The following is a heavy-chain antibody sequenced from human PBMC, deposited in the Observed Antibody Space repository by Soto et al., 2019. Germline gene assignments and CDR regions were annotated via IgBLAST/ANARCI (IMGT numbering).Heavy chain of an antibody. CDR2: MYYTGST. CDR3: ARGSGDIDY. V-gene: IGHV4-59*12. D-gene: IGHD3-10*01. CDR1: VDSISGNY. Sequence: SETLSLTCTVSVDSISGNYWSWIRQPPGKRLEWIGYMYYTGSTEXXPSLKSRVXISVDTSENQLXLKMNXFTSADTAVYYCARGSGDIDYWRQGTLVTVSS. J-gene: IGHJ4*02.